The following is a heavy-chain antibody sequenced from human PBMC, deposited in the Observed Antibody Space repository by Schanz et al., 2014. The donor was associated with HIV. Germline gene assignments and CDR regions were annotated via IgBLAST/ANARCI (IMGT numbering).Heavy chain of an antibody. CDR1: GFDFSNYA. V-gene: IGHV3-33*08. CDR3: VRDQSLWGSGYTYFDH. CDR2: SWYDGSKK. D-gene: IGHD5-12*01. J-gene: IGHJ4*02. Sequence: VQLSESGGGSILSGGPLRLSCAASGFDFSNYAMTWVRQAPGKGLEWVAVSWYDGSKKYHADSVKGRFTIARDNSKNTLYLQMNSLRVEDTAVYHCVRDQSLWGSGYTYFDHWGQGTQVTVSS.